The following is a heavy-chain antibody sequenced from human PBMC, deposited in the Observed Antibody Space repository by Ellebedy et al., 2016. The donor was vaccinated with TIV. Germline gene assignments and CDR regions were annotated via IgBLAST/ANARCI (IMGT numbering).Heavy chain of an antibody. Sequence: ASVKVSCKASGYAFTSYYIHWVRQAPGQGLEWMGVIYPGRGSRTYAQKFQGRVTMTRDTSTSTVYMELSSLRSEDTAVYYCARPAILGNTSGMDVWGQGTTVTVSS. CDR2: IYPGRGSR. CDR3: ARPAILGNTSGMDV. D-gene: IGHD1-26*01. J-gene: IGHJ6*02. V-gene: IGHV1-46*01. CDR1: GYAFTSYY.